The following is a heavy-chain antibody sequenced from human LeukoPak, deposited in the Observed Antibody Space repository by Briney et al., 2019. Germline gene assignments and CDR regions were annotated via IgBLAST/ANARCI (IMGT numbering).Heavy chain of an antibody. J-gene: IGHJ4*02. CDR3: ARIAAAGNRRLNY. CDR2: MNPKSGNT. V-gene: IGHV1-8*01. CDR1: GYTFTSYD. Sequence: ASVKVSCKASGYTFTSYDINWVRQATGQGLEWVGWMNPKSGNTGYAQKFQGRITMTRNTSKRTAYMELSSLTSEDTAVYYCARIAAAGNRRLNYWGQGTLVTVSS. D-gene: IGHD6-13*01.